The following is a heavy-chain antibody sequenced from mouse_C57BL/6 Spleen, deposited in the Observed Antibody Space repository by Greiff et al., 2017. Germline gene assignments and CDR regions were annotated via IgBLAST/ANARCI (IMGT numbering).Heavy chain of an antibody. CDR1: GFTFSDYY. V-gene: IGHV5-16*01. D-gene: IGHD2-3*01. CDR3: ARGGYYDYAMDY. CDR2: INYDGSST. J-gene: IGHJ4*01. Sequence: SEGGLVQPGSSMKLSCTASGFTFSDYYMAWVRQVPEKGLEWVANINYDGSSTYYLDSLKSRFIISRDNAKNILYLQMSSLKSEDTATYYCARGGYYDYAMDYWGQGTSVTVSS.